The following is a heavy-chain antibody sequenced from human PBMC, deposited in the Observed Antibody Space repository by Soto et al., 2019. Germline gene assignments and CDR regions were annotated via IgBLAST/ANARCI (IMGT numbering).Heavy chain of an antibody. CDR3: ASYRSRLRRMATH. J-gene: IGHJ4*02. Sequence: QVQLVESGGGVVQPGRSLRLSCAASGFTFSSYAMHWVRQAPGKGLEWVAVISYDGSNKYYADSVKGLFTISRDNSKNTLYLQMISLRAEDTAVYYCASYRSRLRRMATHWGQGTLVTVSS. CDR2: ISYDGSNK. V-gene: IGHV3-30-3*01. CDR1: GFTFSSYA. D-gene: IGHD5-12*01.